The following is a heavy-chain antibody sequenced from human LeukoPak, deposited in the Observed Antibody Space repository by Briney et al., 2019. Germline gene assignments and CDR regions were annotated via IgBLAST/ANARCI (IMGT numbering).Heavy chain of an antibody. J-gene: IGHJ4*02. Sequence: GGSLRLSCAASGFTFSRYDMHWVRHATGKGLEWVSAIGTAGDTYYPGSVKGRFTISRENAKNSLYLQMNSLRAGDTAVYYCARASGWYYFDQWGQGTLVTVSS. V-gene: IGHV3-13*01. CDR2: IGTAGDT. CDR1: GFTFSRYD. D-gene: IGHD6-19*01. CDR3: ARASGWYYFDQ.